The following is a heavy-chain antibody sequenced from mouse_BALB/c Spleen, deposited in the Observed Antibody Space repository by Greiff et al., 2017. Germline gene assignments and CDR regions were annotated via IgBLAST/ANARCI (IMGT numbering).Heavy chain of an antibody. CDR2: ISSGGGST. J-gene: IGHJ3*01. V-gene: IGHV5-12-1*01. CDR3: ARRDYVAY. CDR1: GFAFSSYD. Sequence: EVHLVESGGGLVKPGGSLKLSCAASGFAFSSYDMSWVRQTPEKRLEWVAYISSGGGSTYYPDTVKGRFTISRDNAKNTLYLQMSSLKSEDTAMYYCARRDYVAYWGQGTLVTVSA. D-gene: IGHD2-4*01.